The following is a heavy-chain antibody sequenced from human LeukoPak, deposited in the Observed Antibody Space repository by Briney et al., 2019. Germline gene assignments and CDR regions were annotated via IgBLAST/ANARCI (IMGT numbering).Heavy chain of an antibody. CDR2: ISGSGGST. D-gene: IGHD5-18*01. Sequence: GGSLRLSCAASGFTFSSYAMSWVRQAPGKGLEWVSAISGSGGSTYYADSVKGRFTISRDNSKNTLNLQMNSLRAEDTAVYYCAKGGVGYSYGFFDYWGQGTLVTVSS. J-gene: IGHJ4*02. V-gene: IGHV3-23*01. CDR1: GFTFSSYA. CDR3: AKGGVGYSYGFFDY.